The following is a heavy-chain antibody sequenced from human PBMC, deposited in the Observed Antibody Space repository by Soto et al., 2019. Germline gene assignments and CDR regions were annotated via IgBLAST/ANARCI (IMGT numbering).Heavy chain of an antibody. J-gene: IGHJ6*02. D-gene: IGHD3-10*01. Sequence: ASVKVSCKASGYTFTSYAMHWVRQAPGQRLEWMGWINAGNGNTKYSQKFQGRVTITRDTSASTAYMELSSLRAEDTAVYYCATRSYGSGSYYKGRVGMDVWGQGTTVNVSS. CDR2: INAGNGNT. V-gene: IGHV1-3*01. CDR3: ATRSYGSGSYYKGRVGMDV. CDR1: GYTFTSYA.